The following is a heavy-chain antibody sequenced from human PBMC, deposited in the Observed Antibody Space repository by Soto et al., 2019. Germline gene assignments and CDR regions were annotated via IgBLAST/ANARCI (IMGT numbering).Heavy chain of an antibody. CDR1: GFTFSSYT. CDR3: ARDSFTVTTYYFEY. CDR2: IGISSSYI. D-gene: IGHD4-17*01. V-gene: IGHV3-21*01. J-gene: IGHJ4*02. Sequence: GGSLRLSCAASGFTFSSYTMNWVRQAPGKGLEWVSSIGISSSYIYYADSVKGRFTISRDNAKNSLYLQMNSLRAEDTAVYYCARDSFTVTTYYFEYWGQGTLVT.